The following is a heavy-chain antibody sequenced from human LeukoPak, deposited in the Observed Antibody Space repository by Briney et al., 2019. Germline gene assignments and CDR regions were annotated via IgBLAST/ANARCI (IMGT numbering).Heavy chain of an antibody. D-gene: IGHD3-16*02. V-gene: IGHV3-30*04. CDR2: ISYDGSNK. CDR3: ARDYYDYVWGSYRLDY. Sequence: PGGSLRLSCAASGFTFSSYAMHWVRQAPGKGLEWVAVISYDGSNKYYADSVKGRFTISRDNSKNTLYLQMNSLRAEDTAVYYCARDYYDYVWGSYRLDYWGQGTLVTVSS. J-gene: IGHJ4*02. CDR1: GFTFSSYA.